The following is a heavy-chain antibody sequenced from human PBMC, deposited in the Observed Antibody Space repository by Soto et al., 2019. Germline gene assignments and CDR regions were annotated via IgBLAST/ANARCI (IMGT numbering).Heavy chain of an antibody. V-gene: IGHV3-33*01. CDR2: IWYDGSNK. Sequence: GGSLRLSCAASGFTFSSYGMHWVRQAPGKGLEWVAVIWYDGSNKYYADSVKGRFTISRDNSKNTLYLQMNSLRAEDTAVYYCAREESIGAAGPFDVWGQGTRVTVSS. D-gene: IGHD6-13*01. J-gene: IGHJ4*02. CDR3: AREESIGAAGPFDV. CDR1: GFTFSSYG.